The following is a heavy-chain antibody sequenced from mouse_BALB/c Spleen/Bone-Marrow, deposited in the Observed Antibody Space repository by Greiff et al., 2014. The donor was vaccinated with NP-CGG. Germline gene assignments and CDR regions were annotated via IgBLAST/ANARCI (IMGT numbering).Heavy chain of an antibody. V-gene: IGHV5-6-3*01. CDR2: INSNGGSN. CDR1: GFTFSSYG. J-gene: IGHJ4*01. Sequence: VQLQQSGGGLVQPGGSLKLSCAASGFTFSSYGMSWVRQTPDKRLELVATINSNGGSNYYPDSVKGRFTISRDNAKNTLYLQMSSLKSEDTAMYYCARDYYGSSYAMDYWGQGTSVTVSS. CDR3: ARDYYGSSYAMDY. D-gene: IGHD1-1*01.